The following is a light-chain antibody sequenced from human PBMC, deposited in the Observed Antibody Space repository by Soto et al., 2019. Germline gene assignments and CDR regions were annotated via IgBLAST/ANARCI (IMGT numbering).Light chain of an antibody. Sequence: EIVLTQSPGTLSLSPGERATLSCRASQTISSDYMAWYQQKPGQAPRLLIYSASSRNTGIPDRFTGSGSGTDFTLTISRLVPEDFAVYFCQQYSSFHRTFGQGTKLEI. CDR2: SAS. CDR1: QTISSDY. CDR3: QQYSSFHRT. J-gene: IGKJ2*02. V-gene: IGKV3-20*01.